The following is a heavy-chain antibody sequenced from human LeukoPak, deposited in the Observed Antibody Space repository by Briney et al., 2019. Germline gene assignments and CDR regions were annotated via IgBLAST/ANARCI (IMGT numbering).Heavy chain of an antibody. J-gene: IGHJ4*02. D-gene: IGHD6-13*01. Sequence: GGSLRLSCAASGFTFDDYAMHWVRQAPGKGLEWVSGISWNSGSIGYADSVKGRFTISRDNAKNSLYLQMNSLRAEDTALYYCAKDRSSSWYSASDYWGQGTLATVSS. CDR1: GFTFDDYA. CDR3: AKDRSSSWYSASDY. V-gene: IGHV3-9*01. CDR2: ISWNSGSI.